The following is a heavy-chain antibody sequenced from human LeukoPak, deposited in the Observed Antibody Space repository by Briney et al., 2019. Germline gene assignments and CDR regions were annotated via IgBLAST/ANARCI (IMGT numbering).Heavy chain of an antibody. CDR2: INYTGST. V-gene: IGHV4-34*01. D-gene: IGHD6-25*01. CDR3: ARVAGYLPTRWFDP. J-gene: IGHJ5*02. Sequence: PSETLSLTCAVYGGSFSGFYWSWIRHVPGKGLEWIGEINYTGSTSYNPFLKSRVTISVNTSQNQFFLLLTSVTAADTAVYYCARVAGYLPTRWFDPWGQGTHVTVSS. CDR1: GGSFSGFY.